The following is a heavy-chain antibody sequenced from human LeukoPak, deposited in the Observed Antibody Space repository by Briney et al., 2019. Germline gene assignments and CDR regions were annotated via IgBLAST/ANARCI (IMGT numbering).Heavy chain of an antibody. D-gene: IGHD3-22*01. V-gene: IGHV1-2*02. CDR2: INPNSGDT. CDR1: GYTFTGYY. CDR3: ARTLVVINDAFDI. J-gene: IGHJ3*02. Sequence: ASVKVSCKTSGYTFTGYYIHWVRQAPGQGLEWMGWINPNSGDTNYAQKFQGRVSMTGDTSISTAYMELSRLRSDDTAMYYCARTLVVINDAFDIWGKGTMVTVSS.